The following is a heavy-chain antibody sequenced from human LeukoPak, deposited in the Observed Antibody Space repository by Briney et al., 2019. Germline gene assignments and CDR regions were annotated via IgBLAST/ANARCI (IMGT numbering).Heavy chain of an antibody. CDR3: ARSRNSYDTSGYYSFDY. J-gene: IGHJ4*02. Sequence: SETLSLTCTVSGGSIRSFYWSWIRQPPGKALEWIGFIHSSGRSNYNPSLRSRGIMSVDTSENQVSLSLSSVTATDTAIYYCARSRNSYDTSGYYSFDYWGQGTLVTVSS. V-gene: IGHV4-59*01. CDR1: GGSIRSFY. CDR2: IHSSGRS. D-gene: IGHD3-22*01.